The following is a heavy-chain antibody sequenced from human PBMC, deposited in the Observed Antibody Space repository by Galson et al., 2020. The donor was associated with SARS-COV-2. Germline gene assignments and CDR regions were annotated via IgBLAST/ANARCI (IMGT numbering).Heavy chain of an antibody. CDR2: IMYDGSDR. CDR3: ARRGSTPNFDN. V-gene: IGHV3-7*03. D-gene: IGHD1-1*01. J-gene: IGHJ4*02. CDR1: GFIFNSYW. Sequence: GGSLRLSCEASGFIFNSYWMSWVRQAPGKGLEWVASIMYDGSDRQYMDSVKGRFTISRDNAKNSLYLQMSSLRAEDTAVYYCARRGSTPNFDNWGQGALVTVSS.